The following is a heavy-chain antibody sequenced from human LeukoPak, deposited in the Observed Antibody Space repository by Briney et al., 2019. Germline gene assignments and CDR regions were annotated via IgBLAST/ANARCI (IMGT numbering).Heavy chain of an antibody. J-gene: IGHJ1*01. CDR3: AKVGLYGSGIRNGYFQH. V-gene: IGHV3-30*18. CDR2: ISYDGSNK. CDR1: GFTFSAYA. D-gene: IGHD3-10*01. Sequence: GGSLRLSCEASGFTFSAYAMTWVRQAPGKGLEWVAVISYDGSNKYYADSVKGRFTISRDNSKNTLYLQMNSLRAEDTAVYYCAKVGLYGSGIRNGYFQHWGQGTLVTVSS.